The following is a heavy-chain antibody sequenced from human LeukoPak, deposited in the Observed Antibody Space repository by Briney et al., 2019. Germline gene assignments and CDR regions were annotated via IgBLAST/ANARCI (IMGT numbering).Heavy chain of an antibody. Sequence: SETLSLTCTVSGGSNSIYYWSWIRQPPGKGLEWIGYIYYSGRTNYNPSLKSRVTLSVDTSKNQFSLKLSSVTAADTAVYYCALGYSYGFDIWGQGTMVTVSS. CDR3: ALGYSYGFDI. D-gene: IGHD5-18*01. J-gene: IGHJ3*02. V-gene: IGHV4-59*08. CDR1: GGSNSIYY. CDR2: IYYSGRT.